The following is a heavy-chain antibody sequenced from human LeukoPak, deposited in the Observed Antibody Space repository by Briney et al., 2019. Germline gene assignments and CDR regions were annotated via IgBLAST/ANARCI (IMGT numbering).Heavy chain of an antibody. CDR1: GFTFSGYA. CDR2: ISGSGGGT. Sequence: GGSLRLSCAASGFTFSGYAMSWVRQAPGKGLEWVSAISGSGGGTYYADSVKGRFTISRDNSKKTLYLQMNSLRAEDTAVYYCAKTVVPAAIEYYFDYWGQGTLVTVSS. J-gene: IGHJ4*02. V-gene: IGHV3-23*01. D-gene: IGHD2-2*01. CDR3: AKTVVPAAIEYYFDY.